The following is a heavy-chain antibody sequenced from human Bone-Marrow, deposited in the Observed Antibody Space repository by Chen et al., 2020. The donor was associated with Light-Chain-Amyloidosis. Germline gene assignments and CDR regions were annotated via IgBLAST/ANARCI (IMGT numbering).Heavy chain of an antibody. CDR3: AATFSSVTTYYYYYGMDV. Sequence: EVQLLESGGGLVQPGGSLRLSCAASGFTFSSYAMSLVRQAPGKGLEWVSAISGSGGSTYYADSVKGRFTISRDNSKNTLYLQMNSLRAEDTAVYYCAATFSSVTTYYYYYGMDVWGQGTTVTVSS. D-gene: IGHD4-17*01. V-gene: IGHV3-23*01. J-gene: IGHJ6*02. CDR1: GFTFSSYA. CDR2: ISGSGGST.